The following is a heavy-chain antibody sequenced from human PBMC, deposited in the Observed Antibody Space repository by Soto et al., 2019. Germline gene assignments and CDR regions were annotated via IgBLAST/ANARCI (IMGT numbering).Heavy chain of an antibody. J-gene: IGHJ6*02. D-gene: IGHD3-3*02. CDR1: GGTFGNSA. CDR3: ARDKDRQQLGGNYYYGMDV. CDR2: IIPIFPTS. Sequence: QVQLVQSGAEVKKPGSSVTVSCTASGGTFGNSAISWVRQAPGQGLEWMGGIIPIFPTSDYAQKFQGRVTITADQSTTTAYMELTSLRSEDTAVYFCARDKDRQQLGGNYYYGMDVRGQGTTVTVSS. V-gene: IGHV1-69*12.